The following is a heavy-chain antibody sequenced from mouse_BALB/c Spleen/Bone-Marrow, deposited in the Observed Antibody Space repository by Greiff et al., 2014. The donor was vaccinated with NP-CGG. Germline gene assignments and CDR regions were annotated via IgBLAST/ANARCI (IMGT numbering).Heavy chain of an antibody. CDR2: IDPETGGT. CDR1: GYKFTDYE. CDR3: TREGIYFGYDVPMDY. J-gene: IGHJ4*01. V-gene: IGHV1-15*01. Sequence: QVQLKESGAELVRPGASVTLSCKASGYKFTDYEMHWVKQTPVHSLEWIGSIDPETGGTAYNQNFKGKATLTADRSSTTAYMELRSLTSEDSAVYYCTREGIYFGYDVPMDYWGQGTSVTVSS. D-gene: IGHD2-2*01.